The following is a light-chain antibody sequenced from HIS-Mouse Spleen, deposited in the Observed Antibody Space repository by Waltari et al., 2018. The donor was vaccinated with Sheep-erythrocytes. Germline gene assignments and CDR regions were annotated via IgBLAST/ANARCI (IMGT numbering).Light chain of an antibody. Sequence: SYELTQPPSVSVSPGQTARITCSGDALPKKYAYWYQQTSGQAPVLVIYEDSKRPSGIPEGFSGSTSWTMATLTISGAQVEDEADYYCYSTDSSGNHWVFGGGTKLTVL. J-gene: IGLJ3*02. CDR2: EDS. V-gene: IGLV3-10*01. CDR3: YSTDSSGNHWV. CDR1: ALPKKY.